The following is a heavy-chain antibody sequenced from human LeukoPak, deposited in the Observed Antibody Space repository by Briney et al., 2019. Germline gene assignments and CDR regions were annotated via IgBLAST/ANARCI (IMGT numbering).Heavy chain of an antibody. CDR3: ARDSYDSSGYYYSETPSFDY. V-gene: IGHV3-30-3*01. Sequence: LSLTCAVYGVSFSGYYWSWIRQPPGKGLEWVAVISYDGSNKYYADSVKGRFTISRDNSKNTLYLQMNSLRAEDTAVYYCARDSYDSSGYYYSETPSFDYWGQGTLVTVSS. CDR1: GVSFSGYY. CDR2: ISYDGSNK. D-gene: IGHD3-22*01. J-gene: IGHJ4*02.